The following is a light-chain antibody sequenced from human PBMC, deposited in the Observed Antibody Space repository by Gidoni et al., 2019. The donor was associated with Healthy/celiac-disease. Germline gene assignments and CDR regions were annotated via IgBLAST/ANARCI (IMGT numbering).Light chain of an antibody. J-gene: IGLJ1*01. CDR3: NSYTSGSTYV. CDR2: EVS. CDR1: SSDVGTYNY. Sequence: SALTQPASVSGSPGQSITISCTGTSSDVGTYNYVSWYQQRPGKAPKLMIYEVSNRPSGVSNRFSGSKSGNTASLTISGLQAEDEADYYCNSYTSGSTYVFGSGTKVTVL. V-gene: IGLV2-14*01.